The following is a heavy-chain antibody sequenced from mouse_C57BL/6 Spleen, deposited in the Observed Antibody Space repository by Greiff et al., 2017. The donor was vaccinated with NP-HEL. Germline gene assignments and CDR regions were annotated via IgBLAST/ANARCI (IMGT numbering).Heavy chain of an antibody. CDR2: IHPNSGST. J-gene: IGHJ4*01. D-gene: IGHD1-1*01. Sequence: QVQLQQPGAELVKPGASVKLSCKASGYTFTSYWMHWVKQRPGQGLEWIGMIHPNSGSTNYNEKFKSKATLTVDKSSSTAYMQLSSLTSEDSAVYYCARAYGSSSRYYAMDYWGQGTTVTVSS. CDR3: ARAYGSSSRYYAMDY. CDR1: GYTFTSYW. V-gene: IGHV1-64*01.